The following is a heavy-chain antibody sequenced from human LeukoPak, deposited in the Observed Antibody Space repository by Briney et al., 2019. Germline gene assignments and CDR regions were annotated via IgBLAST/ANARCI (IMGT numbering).Heavy chain of an antibody. CDR3: ARVGYSSSWYGNNFDY. D-gene: IGHD6-13*01. CDR1: GGTFSSYA. Sequence: GASVKVSCKASGGTFSSYAISWVRQAPGQGLEWMEGIIPIFGTANYAQKFQGRVTITADESTSTAYMELSSLRSEDTAVYYCARVGYSSSWYGNNFDYWGQGTLVTVSS. V-gene: IGHV1-69*13. J-gene: IGHJ4*02. CDR2: IIPIFGTA.